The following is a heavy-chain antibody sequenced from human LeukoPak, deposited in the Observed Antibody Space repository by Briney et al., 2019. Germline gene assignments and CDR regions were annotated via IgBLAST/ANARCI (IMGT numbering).Heavy chain of an antibody. CDR1: GFTFSSYS. J-gene: IGHJ6*03. CDR2: ISSSSTM. Sequence: GGSLRLSCAASGFTFSSYSMNWVRQAPGKGLEWVSYISSSSTMYYADSEKGRFTISRDNAKNSLYLQMNSLRAEDTAVYYCARERATLDYYYYMDVWGKGTTVTVSS. CDR3: ARERATLDYYYYMDV. D-gene: IGHD5-12*01. V-gene: IGHV3-48*01.